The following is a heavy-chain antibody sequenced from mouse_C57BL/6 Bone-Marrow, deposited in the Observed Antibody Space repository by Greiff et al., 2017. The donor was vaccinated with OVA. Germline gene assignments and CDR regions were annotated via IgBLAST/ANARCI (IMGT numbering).Heavy chain of an antibody. Sequence: VQLQQSGAELVRPGASVKLSCTASGFNIKDDYMHWVKQRPEQGLEWIGWIDPENGDTECASKFQGKATITADTSSNTAYLQLSSLTSEDTAVYYCTSYYSNTGFAYWGQGTLVTVSA. D-gene: IGHD2-5*01. CDR2: IDPENGDT. J-gene: IGHJ3*01. CDR1: GFNIKDDY. V-gene: IGHV14-4*01. CDR3: TSYYSNTGFAY.